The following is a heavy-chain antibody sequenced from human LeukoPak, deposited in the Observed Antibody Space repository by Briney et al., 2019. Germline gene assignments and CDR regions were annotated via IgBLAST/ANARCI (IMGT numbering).Heavy chain of an antibody. J-gene: IGHJ4*02. CDR3: ARAPYSTSWYVDY. CDR1: GFTVSTNY. D-gene: IGHD6-13*01. CDR2: IYSGGST. Sequence: AGGSLRLSCAASGFTVSTNYMTWVRQAPGKGLEWVSSIYSGGSTYYADSVKGRFTISRDNSKNTLYLQMNSLRAEDTAVYYCARAPYSTSWYVDYWGQGTLVTVSS. V-gene: IGHV3-66*01.